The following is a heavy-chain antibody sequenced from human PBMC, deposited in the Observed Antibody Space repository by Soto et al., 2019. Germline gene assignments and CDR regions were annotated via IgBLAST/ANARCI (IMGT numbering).Heavy chain of an antibody. CDR2: IYYSGST. V-gene: IGHV4-30-4*01. CDR3: ARVEGVVNTKTNWFDP. Sequence: PSETRSLTCTVSGGSISSGDYFWSWIRQPPGKGLEWIGYIYYSGSTYYNPSLKSRVTISVDTSKNQFSLKLSSVTAADTAVYYCARVEGVVNTKTNWFDPWGQGTLVTSPQ. J-gene: IGHJ5*02. D-gene: IGHD3-3*01. CDR1: GGSISSGDYF.